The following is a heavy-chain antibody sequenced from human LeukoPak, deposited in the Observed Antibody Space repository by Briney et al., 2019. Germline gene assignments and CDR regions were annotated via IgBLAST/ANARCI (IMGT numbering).Heavy chain of an antibody. CDR1: GFTFSGYV. CDR2: ISDSGGST. Sequence: GGSLRLSCAASGFTFSGYVMTWVRQAPGKGLEWVSSISDSGGSTYYADSVKGRFTISRDNSKNTLYLQMSSLRAKDTAVYYCAKDRAYDYTPVGYWGQGTLVTVSS. D-gene: IGHD3-16*01. CDR3: AKDRAYDYTPVGY. J-gene: IGHJ4*02. V-gene: IGHV3-23*01.